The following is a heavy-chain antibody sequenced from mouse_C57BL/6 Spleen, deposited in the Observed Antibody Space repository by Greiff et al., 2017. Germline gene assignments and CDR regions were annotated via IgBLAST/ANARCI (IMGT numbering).Heavy chain of an antibody. CDR3: ARGNDYDDFDY. J-gene: IGHJ2*01. V-gene: IGHV1-61*01. D-gene: IGHD2-4*01. Sequence: QVHVKQPGAELVRPGSSVKLSCKASGYTFTSYWMDWVKQRPGQGLEWIGNIYPSDSETHYNQKFKDKATLTVDKSSSTAYMQLSSLTSEDSAVYYCARGNDYDDFDYWGQGTTLTVSS. CDR1: GYTFTSYW. CDR2: IYPSDSET.